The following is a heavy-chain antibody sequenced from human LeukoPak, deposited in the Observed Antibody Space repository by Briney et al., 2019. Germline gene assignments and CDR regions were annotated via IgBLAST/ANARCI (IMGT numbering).Heavy chain of an antibody. CDR1: GGSISTYY. Sequence: SETLSLTCSVPGGSISTYYWTWIRQPPGKGLEWIGYIHYSGSANYNPSLKSRVTISVDTSKNQFSLQLTSVTAADTAMYYCATYGAVPARNPFHYWGQGTLVTVSS. J-gene: IGHJ4*02. D-gene: IGHD1-14*01. CDR2: IHYSGSA. V-gene: IGHV4-59*01. CDR3: ATYGAVPARNPFHY.